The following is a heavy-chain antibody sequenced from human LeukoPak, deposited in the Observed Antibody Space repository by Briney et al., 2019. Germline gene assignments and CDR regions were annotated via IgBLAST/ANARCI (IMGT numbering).Heavy chain of an antibody. CDR2: MNPNSGNP. CDR1: GYTFTSYD. D-gene: IGHD3-3*01. V-gene: IGHV1-8*01. Sequence: ASVKVSFKASGYTFTSYDINWVRQATGQGLEWMGWMNPNSGNPGYAQKFQGRVTMTGNTSISTAYMELSSLRSEDTAVYYCARADCYYDFWSGYYYYYYYYMDVWGKGTTVTVCS. CDR3: ARADCYYDFWSGYYYYYYYYMDV. J-gene: IGHJ6*03.